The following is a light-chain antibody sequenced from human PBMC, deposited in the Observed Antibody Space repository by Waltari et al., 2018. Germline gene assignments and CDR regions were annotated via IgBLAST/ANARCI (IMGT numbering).Light chain of an antibody. CDR1: SPNIGSNI. J-gene: IGLJ3*02. V-gene: IGLV1-44*01. CDR3: AAWDDRLNGWV. CDR2: GNN. Sequence: QSVLTQPPSASGTPGQRVTISCSGSSPNIGSNIVNWYQHLPGTAPKLLIYGNNNRPSGISYQFSGSTSATSASLAISGLQSEDEADYFCAAWDDRLNGWVFGGGTKLTVL.